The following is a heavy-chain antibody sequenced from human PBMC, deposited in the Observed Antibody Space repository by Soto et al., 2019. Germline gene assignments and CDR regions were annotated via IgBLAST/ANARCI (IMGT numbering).Heavy chain of an antibody. CDR1: GYTFTGYY. Sequence: SVKVSCKASGYTFTGYYMHWVRQAPGQGLEWMGWIIPICGTANYAQKFQGRVTITADESTSTAYMELSSLRSEDTAVYYCARKVLERQPYYYGMDVWGQGTTVTVSS. D-gene: IGHD3-3*01. V-gene: IGHV1-69*13. CDR3: ARKVLERQPYYYGMDV. J-gene: IGHJ6*02. CDR2: IIPICGTA.